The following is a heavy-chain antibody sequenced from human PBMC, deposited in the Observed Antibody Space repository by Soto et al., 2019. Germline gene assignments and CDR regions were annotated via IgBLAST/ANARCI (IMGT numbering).Heavy chain of an antibody. CDR1: GGSISSYY. D-gene: IGHD1-26*01. J-gene: IGHJ4*02. Sequence: QVQLQESGPGLVKPSETLSLTCTVSGGSISSYYWSWIRQPPGKGLEWIGYIYYSGSTNYNPSLKSRVTISVDTSKNQFSLKLSSVTAADTAVYYCARDRSGSPPFDYWGQGTLVTVSS. V-gene: IGHV4-59*01. CDR3: ARDRSGSPPFDY. CDR2: IYYSGST.